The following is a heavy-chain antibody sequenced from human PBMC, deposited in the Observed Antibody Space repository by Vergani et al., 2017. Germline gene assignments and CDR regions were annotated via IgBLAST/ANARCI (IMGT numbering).Heavy chain of an antibody. Sequence: QLQLQESGPGLVKPSETLSLTCTVSGGSISSSSYYWGWIRQPPGKGLEWIGSIYYSGSTYYNPSLKSRVTISVETSKNQFSLKLSSVTAADTAVYYCARALTTGSLYFQHWGQGTLVTVSS. CDR2: IYYSGST. CDR3: ARALTTGSLYFQH. D-gene: IGHD2/OR15-2a*01. CDR1: GGSISSSSYY. J-gene: IGHJ1*01. V-gene: IGHV4-39*07.